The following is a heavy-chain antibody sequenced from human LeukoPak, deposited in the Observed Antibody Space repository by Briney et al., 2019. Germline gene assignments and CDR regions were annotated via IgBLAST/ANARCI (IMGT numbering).Heavy chain of an antibody. Sequence: GGSLRLSCAASGFTFTCYSMNWVRQAPGKGLEWVSTISGGGGSTYYADSVKGRFTISRDNSKNTLYLQVNSLRAEDTAVYYCAKGGKWDVTPFDYRGQGTLVTVSS. D-gene: IGHD1-26*01. CDR1: GFTFTCYS. CDR3: AKGGKWDVTPFDY. J-gene: IGHJ4*02. CDR2: ISGGGGST. V-gene: IGHV3-23*01.